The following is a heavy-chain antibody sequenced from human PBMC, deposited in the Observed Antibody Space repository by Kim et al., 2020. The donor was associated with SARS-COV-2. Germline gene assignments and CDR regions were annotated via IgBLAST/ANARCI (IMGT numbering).Heavy chain of an antibody. CDR2: T. CDR3: ARPSWVGWKFDP. J-gene: IGHJ5*02. D-gene: IGHD1-1*01. Sequence: TYHSPSLKSRVTLSVDTSKNQFSLKLSSVTAADTAVYYCARPSWVGWKFDPWGQGTLVTVSS. V-gene: IGHV4-39*01.